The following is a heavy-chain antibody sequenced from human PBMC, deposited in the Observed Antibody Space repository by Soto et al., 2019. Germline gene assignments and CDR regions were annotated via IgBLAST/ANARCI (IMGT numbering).Heavy chain of an antibody. J-gene: IGHJ3*02. CDR1: GYTFTAYY. V-gene: IGHV1-2*02. CDR2: INPNTGGT. Sequence: QVHLVQSGAEVKKPGASVKVSCKTSGYTFTAYYLHWVRQAPGQGLEWMGRINPNTGGTNYAQKFQGRVPLTRDTSVSAAYMELTRLESDDTAVYYCAKVLARGDAFDIWGQGTVVTVSS. CDR3: AKVLARGDAFDI.